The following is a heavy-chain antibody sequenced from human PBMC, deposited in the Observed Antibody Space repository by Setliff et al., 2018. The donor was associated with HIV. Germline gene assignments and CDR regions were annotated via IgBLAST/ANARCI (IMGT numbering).Heavy chain of an antibody. J-gene: IGHJ4*02. D-gene: IGHD3-10*01. V-gene: IGHV1-46*01. CDR2: INPTGDIT. CDR1: GYTFSSNY. Sequence: ASVKVSCKASGYTFSSNYMHWVRQAPGQGLEWMGLINPTGDITFYPQKFQARVTMTRDTSASTVYMEVSRLTFDDTAFYYCAKVGDYSGFGEFAALDSWGQGTLVTVSS. CDR3: AKVGDYSGFGEFAALDS.